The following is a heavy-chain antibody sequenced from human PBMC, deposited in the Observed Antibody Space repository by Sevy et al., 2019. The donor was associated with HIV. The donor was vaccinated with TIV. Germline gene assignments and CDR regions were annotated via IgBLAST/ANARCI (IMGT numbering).Heavy chain of an antibody. J-gene: IGHJ5*02. CDR3: VMGGPNWFDP. CDR1: GGPISSGDYY. D-gene: IGHD3-16*01. CDR2: IYYSGST. V-gene: IGHV4-30-4*01. Sequence: SETLSLTCTVSGGPISSGDYYWSWIRQPPGKGLEWIGYIYYSGSTYYNPSLKSRVTISVDTSKNQFSLKLSSVTAADTAVYYCVMGGPNWFDPWGQGTLVTVSS.